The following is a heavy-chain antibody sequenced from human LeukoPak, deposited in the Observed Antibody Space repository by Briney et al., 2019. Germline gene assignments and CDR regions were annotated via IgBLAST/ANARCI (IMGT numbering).Heavy chain of an antibody. Sequence: GGSLRLSCAASGFTFSNYGMHWVRQAPGKGLEWVAVIWYNGNNKCYADSVKGRFTISRDNSKNTLYLQMNSLRAEDTAVYYCAREGYCSSTSCSFDPWGQGTLVTVSS. D-gene: IGHD2-2*01. J-gene: IGHJ5*02. CDR2: IWYNGNNK. CDR3: AREGYCSSTSCSFDP. V-gene: IGHV3-33*01. CDR1: GFTFSNYG.